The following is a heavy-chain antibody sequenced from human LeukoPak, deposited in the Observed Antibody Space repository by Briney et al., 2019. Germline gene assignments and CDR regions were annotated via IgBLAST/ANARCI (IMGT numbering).Heavy chain of an antibody. V-gene: IGHV3-74*01. J-gene: IGHJ4*02. CDR1: GFTFSSYW. D-gene: IGHD3-9*01. CDR2: INSGGSST. Sequence: PGGSLRLSCAASGFTFSSYWMHWVRQAPGKGLVWVSRINSGGSSTSYADSVKGRFTISRDNAKNTLYLQMNSLRAEDTAVYYCARDRVLTGPDYWGQGTLVTVSS. CDR3: ARDRVLTGPDY.